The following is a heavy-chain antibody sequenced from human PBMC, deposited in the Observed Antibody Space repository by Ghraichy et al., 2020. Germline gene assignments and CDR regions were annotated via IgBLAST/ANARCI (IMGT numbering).Heavy chain of an antibody. CDR2: INPNSGDT. V-gene: IGHV1-2*02. D-gene: IGHD3-22*01. Sequence: ASVKVSCKASGYTFTGYYIHWVRQAPGQGLEWMGWINPNSGDTNYAQKFQGRVTLTRDTSITTAYMELSRLRSDDTAVYYCARVLTYYSDSSAYYYGDAFDIWGQGTMVTVSS. J-gene: IGHJ3*02. CDR1: GYTFTGYY. CDR3: ARVLTYYSDSSAYYYGDAFDI.